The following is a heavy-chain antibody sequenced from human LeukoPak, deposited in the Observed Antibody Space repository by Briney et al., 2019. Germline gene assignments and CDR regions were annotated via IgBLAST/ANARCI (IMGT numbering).Heavy chain of an antibody. CDR1: GFTFSSYS. CDR2: ISSSSYI. CDR3: ARDCAPEAFDI. J-gene: IGHJ3*02. Sequence: PGGSLRLSCAASGFTFSSYSMNWVRQAPGKGLEWVSSISSSSYIYYADSVKGRFTISRDNAKNSLYLQMNGLRAEDTAVYYCARDCAPEAFDIWGQGAMVTVAS. D-gene: IGHD1-14*01. V-gene: IGHV3-21*01.